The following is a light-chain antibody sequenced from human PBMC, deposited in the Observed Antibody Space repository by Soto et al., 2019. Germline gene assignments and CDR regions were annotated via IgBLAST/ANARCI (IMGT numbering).Light chain of an antibody. CDR3: GTWDSSLSAWV. Sequence: QAVVTQPPSVSAAPGQKVTISCSGSSSNIGNNYVSWYQQLPGTAPKLLIYDNNKRPSGIPDRFSGSKSGTSATLGITGLQTGDEADYYCGTWDSSLSAWVFGGGPKLTVL. CDR1: SSNIGNNY. CDR2: DNN. V-gene: IGLV1-51*01. J-gene: IGLJ3*02.